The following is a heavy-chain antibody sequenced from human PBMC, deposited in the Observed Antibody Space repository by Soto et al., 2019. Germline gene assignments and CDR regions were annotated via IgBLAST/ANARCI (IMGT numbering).Heavy chain of an antibody. CDR3: AKEGTYDFWSGYYTRPYYFDY. Sequence: SLRLSCAASGFTFSSYGMHWVRQAPGKGLEWVAVISYDGSNKYYADSVKGRFTISRDNSKNTLYLQMNSLRAEDTAVYYCAKEGTYDFWSGYYTRPYYFDYWGQGTLVTVSS. CDR1: GFTFSSYG. D-gene: IGHD3-3*01. CDR2: ISYDGSNK. J-gene: IGHJ4*02. V-gene: IGHV3-30*18.